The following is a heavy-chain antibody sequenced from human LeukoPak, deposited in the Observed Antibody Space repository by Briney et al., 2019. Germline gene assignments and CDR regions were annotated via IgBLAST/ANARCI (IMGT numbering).Heavy chain of an antibody. Sequence: GGSLRLSCAASGFTFSDYYMSWIRQAPGKGLEWVSYISSSSSYTNYADSVKGRFTISRDNAKNSLYLQMNSLRAEDTAVYYCARGRAVGEYYFDYWGQGTLVTVSS. CDR3: ARGRAVGEYYFDY. D-gene: IGHD6-19*01. V-gene: IGHV3-11*05. J-gene: IGHJ4*02. CDR1: GFTFSDYY. CDR2: ISSSSSYT.